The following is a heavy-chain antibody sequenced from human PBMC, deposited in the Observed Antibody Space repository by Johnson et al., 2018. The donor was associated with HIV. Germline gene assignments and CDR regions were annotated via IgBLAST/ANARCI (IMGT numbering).Heavy chain of an antibody. J-gene: IGHJ3*02. CDR1: GFTFSSYA. CDR2: ISYDGSNK. CDR3: ARDRGGGSYHDAFDI. V-gene: IGHV3-30-3*01. D-gene: IGHD1-26*01. Sequence: QMLLVESGGGVVQPGRSLRLSCAASGFTFSSYAMHWVRQAPGKGLEWVAVISYDGSNKYYADSVKGRFTISRDNSKNTLYLQMNSLRAEDTAVYYCARDRGGGSYHDAFDIWGQGTIVTVSS.